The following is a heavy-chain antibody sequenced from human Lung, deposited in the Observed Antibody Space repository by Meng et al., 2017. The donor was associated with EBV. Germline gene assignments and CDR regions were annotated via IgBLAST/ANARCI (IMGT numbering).Heavy chain of an antibody. CDR3: ARGATSVFDL. J-gene: IGHJ2*01. CDR2: TYYRSKWYN. Sequence: QVHLQQSGPGLVKPSQTLSLTCVTSGDSASSSSAAWTWIRQSPSRGLEWLGRTYYRSKWYNDYAVFVKSRITINPDTSKNQFSLQLNSVTPEDTAVYYCARGATSVFDLWGRGTLVPSPQ. CDR1: GDSASSSSAA. V-gene: IGHV6-1*01.